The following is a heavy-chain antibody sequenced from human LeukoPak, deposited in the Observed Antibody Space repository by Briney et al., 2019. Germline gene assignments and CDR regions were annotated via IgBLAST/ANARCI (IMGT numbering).Heavy chain of an antibody. D-gene: IGHD2/OR15-2a*01. V-gene: IGHV1-18*01. CDR1: GYTFTSYG. J-gene: IGHJ5*02. CDR2: ISAYNGNT. Sequence: ASVKVSCKASGYTFTSYGISWVRQAPGQGLEWMGWISAYNGNTNYAQKLQGRVTMTRDTSISTAYMELSRLRSDDTAVYYCARDRRTTYNWFDPWGQGTLVTVSS. CDR3: ARDRRTTYNWFDP.